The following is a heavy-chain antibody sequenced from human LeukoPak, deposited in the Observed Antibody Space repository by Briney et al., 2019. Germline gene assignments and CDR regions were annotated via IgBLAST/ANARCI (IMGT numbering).Heavy chain of an antibody. CDR2: ISSSSSTI. CDR1: GFTFSSYS. CDR3: ARDKSPWIQLWLPVEMFDY. Sequence: GGSLRLSCAASGFTFSSYSMNWVRQAPGKGLEWVSYISSSSSTIYYADSVKGRFTISRDNAKNSLYLQMNSLRAEDTAVYYCARDKSPWIQLWLPVEMFDYWGQGTLVTVSS. D-gene: IGHD5-18*01. V-gene: IGHV3-48*01. J-gene: IGHJ4*02.